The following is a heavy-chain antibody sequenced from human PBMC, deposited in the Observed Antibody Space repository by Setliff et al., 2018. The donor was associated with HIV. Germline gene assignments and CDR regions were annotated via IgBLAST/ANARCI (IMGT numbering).Heavy chain of an antibody. J-gene: IGHJ4*02. Sequence: SVKVSCKASGGTFSSYAISWVRQAPGGLEWMGGIIPIFGTANYAQKFQGRVTITADESASTAYMELSSLRSDDTAVYYCARVQAYTIRGIFYYFDNWGQGTRVTVSS. CDR1: GGTFSSYA. V-gene: IGHV1-69*13. CDR2: IIPIFGTA. CDR3: ARVQAYTIRGIFYYFDN. D-gene: IGHD3-10*01.